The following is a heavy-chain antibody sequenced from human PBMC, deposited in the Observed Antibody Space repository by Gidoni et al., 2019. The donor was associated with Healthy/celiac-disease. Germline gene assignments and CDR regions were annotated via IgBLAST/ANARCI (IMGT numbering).Heavy chain of an antibody. CDR3: AKDQGAYYYGSGSYEY. CDR1: GFTFADYA. D-gene: IGHD3-10*01. J-gene: IGHJ4*02. Sequence: EVQLVESGGGLVQPGRSLRLSCAASGFTFADYAMHWVRQAPGKGLEWVSGISWNSGSTGYADSVKGRFSISRDNAKNSLYLEMNSLRVEDTALFYCAKDQGAYYYGSGSYEYWGQGILVTVSS. CDR2: ISWNSGST. V-gene: IGHV3-9*01.